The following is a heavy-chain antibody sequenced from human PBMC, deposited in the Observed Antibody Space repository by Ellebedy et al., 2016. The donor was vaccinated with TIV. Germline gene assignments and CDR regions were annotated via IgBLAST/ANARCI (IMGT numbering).Heavy chain of an antibody. CDR2: ISGDGGRT. Sequence: GGSLRLSXAASGFAFEDYNMHWVRQPPGKALQWVSLISGDGGRTKYADSVRGRFTISRDNAKNSLYLETNSLRVEDTAMYFCARDGGQYARYGWLDLWGQGTQVTVSS. D-gene: IGHD3-16*01. CDR1: GFAFEDYN. CDR3: ARDGGQYARYGWLDL. J-gene: IGHJ5*02. V-gene: IGHV3-43*01.